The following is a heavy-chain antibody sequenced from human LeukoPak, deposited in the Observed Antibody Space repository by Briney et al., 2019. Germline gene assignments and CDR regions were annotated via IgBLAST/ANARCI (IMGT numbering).Heavy chain of an antibody. V-gene: IGHV1-46*01. CDR2: INPSGGST. Sequence: ASVKVSCKASGYTFTSYYMHWVRQAPGQGLEWMGIINPSGGSTSYAQKFQGRVTMTRDTSTSTVYMELSSLRSEDTAVYYCARENSNGYSRGMSWFDPWGQGTLVTVSS. D-gene: IGHD3-22*01. CDR3: ARENSNGYSRGMSWFDP. CDR1: GYTFTSYY. J-gene: IGHJ5*02.